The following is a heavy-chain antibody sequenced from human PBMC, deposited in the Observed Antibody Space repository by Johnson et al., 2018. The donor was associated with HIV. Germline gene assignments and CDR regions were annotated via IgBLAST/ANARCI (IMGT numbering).Heavy chain of an antibody. CDR3: ARDPCMAGLYALDI. CDR1: GITVGTNY. D-gene: IGHD3/OR15-3a*01. Sequence: VQLVESGGGLVQPGGSLRLSCAASGITVGTNYMSWVRQAPGKGLEWVSGINWNGGSTGYADSAKGRFTISRDNAKNSLYLQMNSLRAEDTAVYYCARDPCMAGLYALDIWGQGTMVTVSS. J-gene: IGHJ3*02. CDR2: INWNGGST. V-gene: IGHV3-20*04.